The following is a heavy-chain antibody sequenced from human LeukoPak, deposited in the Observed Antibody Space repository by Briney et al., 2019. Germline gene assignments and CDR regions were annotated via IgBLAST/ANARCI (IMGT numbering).Heavy chain of an antibody. CDR1: GGSISTYY. V-gene: IGHV4-59*08. J-gene: IGHJ4*02. Sequence: NPSETLSLTCTVSGGSISTYYWSWIRQPPGKGLEWIGYIYYSGSTKYNPSLKSRVTISVDTSKNQLSLKLSSVTAADTAVYYCARHGVGRGGDFDYWGQGTLVTVSS. D-gene: IGHD3-10*01. CDR2: IYYSGST. CDR3: ARHGVGRGGDFDY.